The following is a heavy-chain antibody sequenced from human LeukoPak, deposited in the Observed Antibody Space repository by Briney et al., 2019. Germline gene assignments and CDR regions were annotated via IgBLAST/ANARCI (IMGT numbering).Heavy chain of an antibody. CDR1: GDSVSSNSAA. D-gene: IGHD2-2*01. V-gene: IGHV6-1*01. Sequence: SQTLSLTCAISGDSVSSNSAAWNWIRQSPSRGLEWLGRTYYRSKWYNDYAVSVKSRITINPDTSKNQFSLQLNSVTPEDTAVYYCARELRYCSSTSCTRGLFPWFDPWGQGTLVTVSP. J-gene: IGHJ5*02. CDR3: ARELRYCSSTSCTRGLFPWFDP. CDR2: TYYRSKWYN.